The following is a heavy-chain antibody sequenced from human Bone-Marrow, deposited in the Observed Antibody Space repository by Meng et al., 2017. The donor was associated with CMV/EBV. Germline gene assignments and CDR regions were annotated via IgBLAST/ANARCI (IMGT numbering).Heavy chain of an antibody. J-gene: IGHJ6*02. CDR3: ARGGGIAARPSTVYYGMDV. V-gene: IGHV1-2*02. Sequence: ASVKVSCKASGYTFTGYYMHWVRQAPGQGLEWMGWINPNSGGTNYAQKFQGRVTMTRDTSISTAYMELSRLRSDDTAVYFCARGGGIAARPSTVYYGMDVWGQGTTVTVSS. CDR1: GYTFTGYY. CDR2: INPNSGGT. D-gene: IGHD6-6*01.